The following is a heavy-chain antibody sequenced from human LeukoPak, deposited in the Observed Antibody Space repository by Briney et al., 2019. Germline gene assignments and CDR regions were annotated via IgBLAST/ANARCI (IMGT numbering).Heavy chain of an antibody. CDR2: IYHSGST. D-gene: IGHD3-10*01. V-gene: IGHV4-38-2*02. J-gene: IGHJ5*02. CDR1: GYFISSGYY. Sequence: SETLSLTCSVSGYFISSGYYWGWIRQPPGKGLEWIGSIYHSGSTFYNPSLKSRVTMSVDMSKSQFSLKLSSVTASDTAVYYCARGQFIYGTYNWFAPWGQGTLVTVSS. CDR3: ARGQFIYGTYNWFAP.